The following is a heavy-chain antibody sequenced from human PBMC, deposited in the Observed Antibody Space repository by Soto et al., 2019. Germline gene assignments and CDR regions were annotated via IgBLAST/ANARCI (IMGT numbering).Heavy chain of an antibody. CDR1: GYSFTSYW. J-gene: IGHJ4*02. CDR2: IYPGDSDT. Sequence: GESLKISCKGSGYSFTSYWIGWVRQMPGKGLEWMGIIYPGDSDTRYSPSFQGQVTISAVKSISTAYLQWSSLKASDTAMYYCARYLPLANWGFDYWGQGTLVPVSS. CDR3: ARYLPLANWGFDY. D-gene: IGHD7-27*01. V-gene: IGHV5-51*01.